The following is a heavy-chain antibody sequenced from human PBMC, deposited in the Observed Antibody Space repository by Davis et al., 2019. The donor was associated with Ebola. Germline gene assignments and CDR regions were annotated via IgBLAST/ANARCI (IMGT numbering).Heavy chain of an antibody. CDR2: INHSGST. J-gene: IGHJ4*02. CDR3: ARQKEVRFLEWLSHFDY. Sequence: PSETLSLTCAVYGGSFSGYYWSWIRQPPGKGLEWIGEINHSGSTNYNPSLKSRVTISVDTSKNQFSLKLSSVTAADTAVYYCARQKEVRFLEWLSHFDYWGQGTLVTVSS. V-gene: IGHV4-34*01. D-gene: IGHD3-3*01. CDR1: GGSFSGYY.